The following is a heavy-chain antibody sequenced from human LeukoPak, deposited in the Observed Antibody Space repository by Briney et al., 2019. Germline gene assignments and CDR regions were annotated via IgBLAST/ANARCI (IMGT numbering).Heavy chain of an antibody. CDR2: IYPGDSDT. V-gene: IGHV5-51*01. D-gene: IGHD1-20*01. Sequence: GESLKISCKGSGYSFTSYWIGWVRQMPGKGLEWMGIIYPGDSDTGYSPSFQGQVTISADKSISTAYLQWSSLKASDTAMYYCARPSESNWNDENYFDYWGQGTLVTVSS. CDR3: ARPSESNWNDENYFDY. J-gene: IGHJ4*02. CDR1: GYSFTSYW.